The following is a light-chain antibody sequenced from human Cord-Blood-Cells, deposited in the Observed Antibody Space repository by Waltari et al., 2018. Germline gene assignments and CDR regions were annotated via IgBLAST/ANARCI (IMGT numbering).Light chain of an antibody. CDR1: LSYVGGYTY. Sequence: QSALTQPPSVSHSPGQSINISCTGTLSYVGGYTYVSWYQQHPGNAPNLMIYDVSNRPAGVSNGFTGSKSGNTASLTISGLQAEDEADYYCSSDTSSSTVVFGGGTKLTVL. CDR2: DVS. CDR3: SSDTSSSTVV. J-gene: IGLJ2*01. V-gene: IGLV2-14*01.